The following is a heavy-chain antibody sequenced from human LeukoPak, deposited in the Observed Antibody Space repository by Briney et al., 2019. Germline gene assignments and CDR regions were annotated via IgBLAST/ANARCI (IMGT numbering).Heavy chain of an antibody. CDR2: ISYDGSNK. J-gene: IGHJ4*02. V-gene: IGHV3-30*03. D-gene: IGHD2-8*01. CDR1: GFTFSSYG. CDR3: AREFRYARGFDY. Sequence: PGGSLRLSCAASGFTFSSYGMHWVRQAPGKGLEWVAVISYDGSNKYYADSVKGRFTISRDNAKNSLYLQMNSLRAEDTAVYYCAREFRYARGFDYWGQGTLVTVSS.